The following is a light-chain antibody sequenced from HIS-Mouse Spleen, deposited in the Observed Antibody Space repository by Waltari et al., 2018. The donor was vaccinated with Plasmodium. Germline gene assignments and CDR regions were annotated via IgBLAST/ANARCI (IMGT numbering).Light chain of an antibody. CDR3: QQRSNWPRVLT. Sequence: EIVLTQSPATLSLSPGERAPLSGRASQSVSSYLAWYQQKPGQAPRLLIYDASNRATGIPARFSGSGSGTDFTLTISSLEPEDFAVYYCQQRSNWPRVLTFGGGTKVEIK. CDR2: DAS. CDR1: QSVSSY. J-gene: IGKJ4*01. V-gene: IGKV3-11*01.